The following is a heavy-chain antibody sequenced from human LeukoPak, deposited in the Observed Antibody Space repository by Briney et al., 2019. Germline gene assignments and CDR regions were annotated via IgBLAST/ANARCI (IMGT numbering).Heavy chain of an antibody. CDR1: GYSFTSYW. Sequence: GESLKISCKGSGYSFTSYWIGWVRQMPGKGLEWMGIIYPGDSDTRYSPSFQGQVTISADKSISTAYLQWSRLKASDTAMYYCARHVRYCSSTSCPYYYYYYMDVWGKGTTVTISS. D-gene: IGHD2-2*01. J-gene: IGHJ6*03. CDR3: ARHVRYCSSTSCPYYYYYYMDV. CDR2: IYPGDSDT. V-gene: IGHV5-51*01.